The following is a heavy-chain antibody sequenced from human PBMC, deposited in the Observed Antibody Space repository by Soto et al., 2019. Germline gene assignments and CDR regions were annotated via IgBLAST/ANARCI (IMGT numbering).Heavy chain of an antibody. J-gene: IGHJ6*02. V-gene: IGHV1-69*13. D-gene: IGHD5-12*01. CDR2: IIPIFGTA. Sequence: GASVKVSCKASGGTFSSYAISWVRQAPGQGLEWMGGIIPIFGTANYAQKFQGRVTITADESTSTAYMELSSLRSEDTAVYYCARKRGYSGYDPVYYYYGMDVWGQGTTVTVSS. CDR3: ARKRGYSGYDPVYYYYGMDV. CDR1: GGTFSSYA.